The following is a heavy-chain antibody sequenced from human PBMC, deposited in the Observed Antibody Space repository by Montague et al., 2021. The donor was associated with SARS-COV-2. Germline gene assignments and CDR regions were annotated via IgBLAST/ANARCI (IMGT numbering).Heavy chain of an antibody. CDR2: IYYSGST. V-gene: IGHV4-59*08. Sequence: TLSLTCTVSGVSISSYYWTWTRQPPGKGLEWIGFIYYSGSTNYNPSLKSRVTISVDTSKNQFSLKLSSVTAADTAVYYCAKQALTRYCTSTTCFGAAFDIWGQGTMVTVSS. CDR3: AKQALTRYCTSTTCFGAAFDI. J-gene: IGHJ3*02. D-gene: IGHD2-2*01. CDR1: GVSISSYY.